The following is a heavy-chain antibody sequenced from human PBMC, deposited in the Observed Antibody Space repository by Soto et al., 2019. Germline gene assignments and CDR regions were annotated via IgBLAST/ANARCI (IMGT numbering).Heavy chain of an antibody. Sequence: QVQLVQSGAEVKKPGSSVKVSFKASGGAFSSYAINWVRQAPGQGLEWMGGINLIFGTANYAQKFQGSVTSTAEETTITADVGLRSLRSEDTAIYYCATCAGVTGDAADVCDSWSQGALISVSS. J-gene: IGHJ4*02. CDR3: ATCAGVTGDAADVCDS. D-gene: IGHD3-10*02. CDR1: GGAFSSYA. V-gene: IGHV1-69*01. CDR2: INLIFGTA.